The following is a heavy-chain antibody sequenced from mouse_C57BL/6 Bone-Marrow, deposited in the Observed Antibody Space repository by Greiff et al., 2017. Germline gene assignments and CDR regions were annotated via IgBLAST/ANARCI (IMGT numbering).Heavy chain of an antibody. V-gene: IGHV1-81*01. CDR2: IYPRSGNT. CDR1: GYTFTSYG. J-gene: IGHJ4*01. CDR3: AREKTARDYYAMDY. D-gene: IGHD3-2*01. Sequence: ESGAELARPGASVKLSCKASGYTFTSYGISWVKQRTGQGLEWIGEIYPRSGNTYYNEKFKGKATLTADKSSSTAYMELRSLTSEDSAVYFCAREKTARDYYAMDYWGQGTSVTVSS.